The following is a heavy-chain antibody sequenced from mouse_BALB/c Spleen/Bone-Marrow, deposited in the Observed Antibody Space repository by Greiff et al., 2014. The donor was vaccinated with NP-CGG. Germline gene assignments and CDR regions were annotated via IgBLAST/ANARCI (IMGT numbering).Heavy chain of an antibody. D-gene: IGHD2-4*01. CDR3: ARSSSYDYDVGFAY. V-gene: IGHV3-2*02. J-gene: IGHJ3*01. CDR2: ISYSGST. Sequence: VQLKESGPGLVKPSQSLSPTCIVTGYSITRDYAWNWIRQFPGNKLEWMGYISYSGSTTYNPSLESRISIARDTSKNQFFLQLNSVTTEDTATYYCARSSSYDYDVGFAYWGQGTLVTVSA. CDR1: GYSITRDYA.